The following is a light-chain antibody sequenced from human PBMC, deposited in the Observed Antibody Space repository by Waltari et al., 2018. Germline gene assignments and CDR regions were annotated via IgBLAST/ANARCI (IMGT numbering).Light chain of an antibody. CDR3: QQSYSTPPT. CDR1: QSISSY. J-gene: IGKJ2*01. Sequence: DIQMTQSPSSLSASVGDRVTITCRASQSISSYLNWYQQKPGKAPKLLIYASSSLQSEVPSRFSGSGSCTDFTLTISSLQPEDFATYYCQQSYSTPPTFGQGTKLEIK. V-gene: IGKV1-39*01. CDR2: ASS.